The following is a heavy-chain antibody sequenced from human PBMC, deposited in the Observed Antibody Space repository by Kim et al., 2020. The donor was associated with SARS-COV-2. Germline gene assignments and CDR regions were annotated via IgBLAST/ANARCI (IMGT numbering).Heavy chain of an antibody. D-gene: IGHD5-12*01. J-gene: IGHJ3*01. CDR1: GFTFSNYA. Sequence: GGSLRLSCAASGFTFSNYAMNWVRQAPGKGLEWVSIISGSAGFTEYADSVRGRFTISRDNSKNTLYLQLNSLRAEDTAIYYCAKRGGYSGVDSPGGIDVWGQGTMVTVS. CDR2: ISGSAGFT. CDR3: AKRGGYSGVDSPGGIDV. V-gene: IGHV3-23*01.